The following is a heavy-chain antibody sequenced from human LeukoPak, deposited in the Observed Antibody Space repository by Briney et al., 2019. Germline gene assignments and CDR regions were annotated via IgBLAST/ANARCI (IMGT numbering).Heavy chain of an antibody. CDR2: INTDGSST. CDR1: GFTFSSYW. V-gene: IGHV3-74*01. CDR3: ARDSAGQQGFYYYYYMDV. J-gene: IGHJ6*03. Sequence: GGSLRLSCAASGFTFSSYWMHWVRQAPGKGLVWVSRINTDGSSTSYADSVKGRFTISRDNAKNTLYLQMNSLRAEDTAVYYCARDSAGQQGFYYYYYMDVWGKGTTVTVSS. D-gene: IGHD3-10*01.